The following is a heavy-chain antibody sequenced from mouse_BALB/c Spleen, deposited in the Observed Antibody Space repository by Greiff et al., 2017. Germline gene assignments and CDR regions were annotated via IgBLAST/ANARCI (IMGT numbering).Heavy chain of an antibody. CDR3: ARGEENYGNYGAMDY. D-gene: IGHD2-1*01. J-gene: IGHJ4*01. CDR2: ISSGGST. V-gene: IGHV5-6-5*01. Sequence: EVMLVESGGGLVKPGGSLKLSCAASGFTFSSYAMSWVRQTPEKRLEWVASISSGGSTYYPDSVKGRFTISRDNARNILYLQMSSLRSEDTAMYYCARGEENYGNYGAMDYWGQGTSVTVSS. CDR1: GFTFSSYA.